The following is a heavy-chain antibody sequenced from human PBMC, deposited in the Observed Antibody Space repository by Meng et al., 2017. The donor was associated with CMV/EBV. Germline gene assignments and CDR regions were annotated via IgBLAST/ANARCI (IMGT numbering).Heavy chain of an antibody. CDR1: EDMVSSNSAS. Sequence: HHACPQLVKPYQTLPTTFTIAEDMVSSNSASWNWISQSPSRGLEWLGRTYYRHKWYNDYAVSVKSRITIHPDTSKNQFSLQLNSVTPEDTAMYYCTRDPHSSSWYGWFDPWGQGTLVTVSS. CDR3: TRDPHSSSWYGWFDP. CDR2: TYYRHKWYN. V-gene: IGHV6-1*01. J-gene: IGHJ5*02. D-gene: IGHD6-13*01.